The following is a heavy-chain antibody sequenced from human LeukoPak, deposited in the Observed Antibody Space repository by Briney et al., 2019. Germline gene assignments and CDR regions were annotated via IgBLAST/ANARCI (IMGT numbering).Heavy chain of an antibody. D-gene: IGHD6-13*01. CDR3: ARDFLDRKQQPFPPVTFWFDP. J-gene: IGHJ5*02. CDR1: GYTFTSYY. V-gene: IGHV1-46*01. Sequence: ASVKVSCKASGYTFTSYYMHWVRQAPGQGLEWMGIINPSGGSTSYAQKFQGRVTMTRDTSTSTVYMELSSLRSEDTAVYYCARDFLDRKQQPFPPVTFWFDPWGQGTLVTVSS. CDR2: INPSGGST.